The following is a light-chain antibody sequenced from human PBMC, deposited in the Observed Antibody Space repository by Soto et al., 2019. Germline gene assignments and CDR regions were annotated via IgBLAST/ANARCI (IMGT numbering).Light chain of an antibody. V-gene: IGLV1-47*02. J-gene: IGLJ3*02. CDR1: SSNIGFNA. CDR3: AAWDDSLSGVV. CDR2: GNS. Sequence: QSVLTQPPSASGTPGQRVTLSCSGGSSNIGFNAVNGYQQLPGAAPKLLMHGNSQRPSGVPERFSGSKSGTSASLAIIGLRPEDEADYYCAAWDDSLSGVVFGGGTKVTVL.